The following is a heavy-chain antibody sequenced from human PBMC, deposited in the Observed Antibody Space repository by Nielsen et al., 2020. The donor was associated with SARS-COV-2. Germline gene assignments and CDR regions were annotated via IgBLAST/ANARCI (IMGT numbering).Heavy chain of an antibody. D-gene: IGHD1-26*01. CDR3: AGGLLFAPDY. CDR2: ISWNSGSI. J-gene: IGHJ4*02. CDR1: GFTFDDYA. V-gene: IGHV3-9*01. Sequence: GGSLRLSCAASGFTFDDYAMHWVRQAPGKGLEWVSGISWNSGSIGYADSVKGRFTISRDNAKNSLYLQMNSLRAEDTAVYYCAGGLLFAPDYWGQGTLVTVSS.